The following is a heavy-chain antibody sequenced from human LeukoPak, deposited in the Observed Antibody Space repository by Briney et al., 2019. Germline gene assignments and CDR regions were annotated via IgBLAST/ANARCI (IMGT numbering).Heavy chain of an antibody. Sequence: SETLSLTCTVSGGSMSSSSYYRGWIRQPPGKGLEWIGSIYYSGNTYYNPSLKSRVTISVDTSKNQFSLKLSSVTAADTAVYYCARQGGSSFNWFDPWGQGTLVTVSS. D-gene: IGHD6-13*01. J-gene: IGHJ5*02. CDR3: ARQGGSSFNWFDP. CDR1: GGSMSSSSYY. V-gene: IGHV4-39*01. CDR2: IYYSGNT.